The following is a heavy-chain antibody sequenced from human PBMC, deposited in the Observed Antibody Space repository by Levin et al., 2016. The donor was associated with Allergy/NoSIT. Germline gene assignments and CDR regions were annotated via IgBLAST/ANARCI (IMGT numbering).Heavy chain of an antibody. CDR3: ARETPIDSSGYYIDY. CDR2: IYYSGST. J-gene: IGHJ4*02. V-gene: IGHV4-30-4*01. D-gene: IGHD3-22*01. Sequence: WIRQPPGKGLEWIGYIYYSGSTYYNPSLKSRVTISVDTSKNQFSLKLSSVTAADTAVYYCARETPIDSSGYYIDYWGQGTLVTVSS.